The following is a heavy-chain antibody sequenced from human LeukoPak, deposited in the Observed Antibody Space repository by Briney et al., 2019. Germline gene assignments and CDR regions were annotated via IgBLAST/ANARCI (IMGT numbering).Heavy chain of an antibody. V-gene: IGHV1-2*02. CDR1: GYTFTGYY. Sequence: ASVKVSCKASGYTFTGYYMHWVRQAPGQGLEWMGWINPNSGGTNYAQKFQGRVTMTRDTSISTAYMELSRLRSDDTAVYYCARAYSSSAPSGMDVWGQGTTVTVSS. CDR2: INPNSGGT. J-gene: IGHJ6*02. D-gene: IGHD6-6*01. CDR3: ARAYSSSAPSGMDV.